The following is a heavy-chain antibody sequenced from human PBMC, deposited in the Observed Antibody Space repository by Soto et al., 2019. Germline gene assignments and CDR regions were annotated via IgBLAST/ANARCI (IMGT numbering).Heavy chain of an antibody. CDR2: LNPNNGNT. D-gene: IGHD3-3*01. V-gene: IGHV1-8*01. CDR3: SRSEVGDYMDV. J-gene: IGHJ6*03. CDR1: DNTFTNYD. Sequence: GASVKVSCKASDNTFTNYDIIWVRQAPGQGLEWMGWLNPNNGNTGYAPKFRGRVTMTRDPSKRTAFMEMSSLRAEDTAVYYCSRSEVGDYMDVWGKGTTVTVSS.